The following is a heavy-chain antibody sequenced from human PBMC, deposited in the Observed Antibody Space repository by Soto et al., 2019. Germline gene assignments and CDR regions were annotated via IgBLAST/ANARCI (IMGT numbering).Heavy chain of an antibody. V-gene: IGHV3-30-3*01. Sequence: QEQLVESGGEWVQPGGSRTLSVAPPGFTLRAIACHGVGRPPGKGLEWVEVMAYDGTIKIYRDSVKGRFTISRDDSKSTLYLQMNSLRPEDTAVYYCARDKIKGAPDYLDSWGQGTLVTVSS. CDR1: GFTLRAIA. J-gene: IGHJ4*02. D-gene: IGHD1-26*01. CDR3: ARDKIKGAPDYLDS. CDR2: MAYDGTIK.